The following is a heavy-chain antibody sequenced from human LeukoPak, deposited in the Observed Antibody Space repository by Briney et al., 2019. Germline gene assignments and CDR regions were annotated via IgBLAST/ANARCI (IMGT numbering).Heavy chain of an antibody. CDR2: IYYSGST. CDR1: GGSISNYY. CDR3: ASGTRGSGTYAFNY. J-gene: IGHJ4*02. D-gene: IGHD3-10*01. Sequence: SETLSLTCTVSGGSISNYYWGWIRQPTGKGLEWMGYIYYSGSTNHNPSLRSRVTMSVDTSKDQFSLKMSSVTAADTAVYYCASGTRGSGTYAFNYWGQGTLVTVSS. V-gene: IGHV4-59*01.